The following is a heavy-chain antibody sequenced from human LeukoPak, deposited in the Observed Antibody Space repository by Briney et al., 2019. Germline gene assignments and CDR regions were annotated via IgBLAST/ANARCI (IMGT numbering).Heavy chain of an antibody. CDR3: ARVTYSVPEYYFDY. V-gene: IGHV4-31*03. D-gene: IGHD5-18*01. J-gene: IGHJ4*02. Sequence: PSETLSLTCTVSGGSISSGGYYWSWIRQHPGKGLEWIGYIYYSGSTYYNPSLKSRVTISVDTSKNQFSLKLSSVTAADTAVYYCARVTYSVPEYYFDYWGQGTLVTVSS. CDR1: GGSISSGGYY. CDR2: IYYSGST.